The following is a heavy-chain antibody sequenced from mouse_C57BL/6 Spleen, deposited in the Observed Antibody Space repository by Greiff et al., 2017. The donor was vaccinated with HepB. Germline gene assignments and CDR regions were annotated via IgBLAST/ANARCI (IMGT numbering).Heavy chain of an antibody. CDR1: GYTFTDYY. V-gene: IGHV1-19*01. J-gene: IGHJ2*01. CDR3: ARGSTVVAPLDY. CDR2: INPYNGGT. Sequence: VQLQQSGPVLVKPGASVKMSCKASGYTFTDYYMNWVKQSHGKSLEWIGVINPYNGGTSYNQKFKGKATLTVDKSSSTAYMELNSLTSEDSAVYYCARGSTVVAPLDYWGQGTTLTVSS. D-gene: IGHD1-1*01.